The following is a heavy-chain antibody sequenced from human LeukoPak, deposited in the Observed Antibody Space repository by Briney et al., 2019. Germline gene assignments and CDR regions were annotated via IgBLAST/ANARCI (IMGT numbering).Heavy chain of an antibody. CDR3: KSGGAAPGSFDY. CDR1: GFSFSSYW. J-gene: IGHJ4*02. Sequence: GGSLRLSCAASGFSFSSYWMSWMRQAPGKGLEWVANIKFDGNEEYYVDSVKGRFTISRDNAKNSLYLQLNSLRVEDTAVYYCKSGGAAPGSFDYWGQGTLVTVSS. CDR2: IKFDGNEE. D-gene: IGHD1-1*01. V-gene: IGHV3-7*01.